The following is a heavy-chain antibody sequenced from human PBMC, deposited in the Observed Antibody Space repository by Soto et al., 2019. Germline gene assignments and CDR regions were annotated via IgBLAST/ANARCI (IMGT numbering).Heavy chain of an antibody. CDR3: ARGLTRNFDY. CDR1: GDSVSSNIAA. Sequence: PSQTLPLTCSISGDSVSSNIAAWNWIRQSPSRGLEWLGRTYYRSKWYNDYTVSVKSRISINPDTSKNQFSLQLNSVTPEDTAVYYCARGLTRNFDYWGQGTLVTVSS. CDR2: TYYRSKWYN. V-gene: IGHV6-1*01. D-gene: IGHD7-27*01. J-gene: IGHJ4*02.